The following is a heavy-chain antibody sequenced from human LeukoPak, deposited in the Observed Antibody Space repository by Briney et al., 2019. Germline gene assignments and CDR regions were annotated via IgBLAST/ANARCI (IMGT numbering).Heavy chain of an antibody. CDR2: ISYDGSNK. Sequence: PGGSLRLSCAASGFTFSNYAIHWVRQAPGKGLEWVAVISYDGSNKYYADSVKGRFTISRDNSKNTLYLQMNSLRAEDTAVYYCAGGYSYTSGDHWGQGTLVTVSS. V-gene: IGHV3-30*14. CDR3: AGGYSYTSGDH. CDR1: GFTFSNYA. J-gene: IGHJ4*02. D-gene: IGHD5-18*01.